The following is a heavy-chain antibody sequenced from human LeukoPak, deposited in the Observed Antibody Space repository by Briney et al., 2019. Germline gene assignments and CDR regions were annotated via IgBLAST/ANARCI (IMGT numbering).Heavy chain of an antibody. J-gene: IGHJ5*02. CDR3: ARCFRSGAGTESASGWLDP. CDR1: GYTFTNFG. V-gene: IGHV1-18*01. Sequence: ASVKVSCKTSGYTFTNFGVSWVRQAPGQGLEWMGWIHACNAKTNYAQKFQGRVAMTTDTSTDTAYMELRSLRSDDTAVYYCARCFRSGAGTESASGWLDPWGQGTLVTVSS. CDR2: IHACNAKT. D-gene: IGHD6-19*01.